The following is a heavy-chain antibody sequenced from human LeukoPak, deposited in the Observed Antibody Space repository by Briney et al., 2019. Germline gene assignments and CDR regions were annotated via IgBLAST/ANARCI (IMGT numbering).Heavy chain of an antibody. CDR1: GYTFTGYY. CDR3: ARELRYDNSDSGAF. Sequence: GASVKVSCKASGYTFTGYYMHWVRQAPGQGLEWMGWINPNSGGTSYAQKFQGRVTMTRDTSISTAYMELSRLKSDDTAVYYCARELRYDNSDSGAFWGQGTVVTVSS. J-gene: IGHJ3*01. CDR2: INPNSGGT. V-gene: IGHV1-2*02. D-gene: IGHD3-22*01.